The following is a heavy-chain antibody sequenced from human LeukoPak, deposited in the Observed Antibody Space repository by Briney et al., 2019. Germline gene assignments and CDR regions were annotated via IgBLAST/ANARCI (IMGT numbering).Heavy chain of an antibody. Sequence: QSGRSLRLSCAASGFTFSSYAMHWVRQAPGKGLEWVAVVSYDGSNKYYADSVKGRFTISRDNSKNTLYLQMNSLRAEDTAVYYCARGEWYQPYYFDYWGQGTLVTVSS. CDR3: ARGEWYQPYYFDY. V-gene: IGHV3-30-3*01. D-gene: IGHD3-3*01. CDR2: VSYDGSNK. CDR1: GFTFSSYA. J-gene: IGHJ4*02.